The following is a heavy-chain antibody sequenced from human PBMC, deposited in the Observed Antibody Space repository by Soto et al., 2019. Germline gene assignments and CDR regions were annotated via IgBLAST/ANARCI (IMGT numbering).Heavy chain of an antibody. V-gene: IGHV4-39*02. CDR3: AREGGGYCSGGSCQVDY. J-gene: IGHJ4*02. CDR2: IYYRGNT. D-gene: IGHD2-15*01. Sequence: QLQLQESGPGLVKPSETLSLTCTVSGGSISSSSYYWGWIRQPPGKGLEWIGSIYYRGNTYYNPSLKSRVTICVDLSKNQFSLKLSSVTAADTAVYYCAREGGGYCSGGSCQVDYWGQGTLVTVSS. CDR1: GGSISSSSYY.